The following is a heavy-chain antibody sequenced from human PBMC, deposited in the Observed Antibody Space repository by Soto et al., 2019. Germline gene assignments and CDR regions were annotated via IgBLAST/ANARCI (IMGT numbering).Heavy chain of an antibody. Sequence: QLQLQESGPRLVKPSETLSLTCTISGDSISTKDYYWAWIRQSPGKGLEWIGSIYYTGNTYYNPSLKSRVTVFVDTSKTHFSLKLSSVTAADTAEYFCAKSAMTLMTAYYFDYWGRGALVTVSP. CDR1: GDSISTKDYY. J-gene: IGHJ4*02. CDR2: IYYTGNT. D-gene: IGHD2-21*02. V-gene: IGHV4-39*02. CDR3: AKSAMTLMTAYYFDY.